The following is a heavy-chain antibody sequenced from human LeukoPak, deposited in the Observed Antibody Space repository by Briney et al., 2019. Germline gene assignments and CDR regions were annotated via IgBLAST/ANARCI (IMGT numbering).Heavy chain of an antibody. Sequence: GGSLRLSCAASGFTFDDYAMHWVRQAPGKGLEWVSLITWDGGSTYYADSVKGRFTISRDNNKNSLYLQMNSLRAEDTALYYCANDIGWLQFYFDYWGQGTLVAVSS. V-gene: IGHV3-43D*04. CDR1: GFTFDDYA. CDR2: ITWDGGST. J-gene: IGHJ4*02. D-gene: IGHD5-24*01. CDR3: ANDIGWLQFYFDY.